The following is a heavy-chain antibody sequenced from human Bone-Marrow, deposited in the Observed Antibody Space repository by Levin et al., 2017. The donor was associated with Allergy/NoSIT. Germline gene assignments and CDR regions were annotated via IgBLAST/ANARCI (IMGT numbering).Heavy chain of an antibody. V-gene: IGHV3-7*01. CDR3: TTCDRGYGLFDY. J-gene: IGHJ4*02. D-gene: IGHD3/OR15-3a*01. CDR2: IKQDGSEK. CDR1: GFTFSSAW. Sequence: GSLKISCAASGFTFSSAWMNWVRQVPGKGPEWVATIKQDGSEKYYVDSVNGRFTISRDNAKNSLYLQMNSLRVDDTAVYYCTTCDRGYGLFDYWGPGTLVTVSS.